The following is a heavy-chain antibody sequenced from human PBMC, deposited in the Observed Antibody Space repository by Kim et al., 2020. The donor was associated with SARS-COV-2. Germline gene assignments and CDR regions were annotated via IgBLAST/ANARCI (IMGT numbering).Heavy chain of an antibody. J-gene: IGHJ4*02. V-gene: IGHV4-39*01. D-gene: IGHD5-12*01. CDR2: NYYSGST. CDR3: ARHDPQWLRFVNYFDY. CDR1: GGSISSSSYY. Sequence: SETLSLTCTVSGGSISSSSYYWGWIRQPPGKGLDWIGSNYYSGSTYYNPSLNSRVTISVDTSKNQLSLKLGSVTAADTAVYYCARHDPQWLRFVNYFDYWGQGTLVTVSS.